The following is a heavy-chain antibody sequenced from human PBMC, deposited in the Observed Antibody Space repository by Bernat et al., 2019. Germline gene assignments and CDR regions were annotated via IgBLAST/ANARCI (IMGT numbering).Heavy chain of an antibody. Sequence: QVQLVQSGAEVKEPGSSVKVSCKASGGTFSKASGGTLTTYAVSWVRQAPGQGLEWMGRIIPIVGIANYAQKFQGRVTITADKSTTTAYMELSGLRSDDTAVYICAREFNYVGYYYMDVWGKGTTVTVSS. CDR2: IIPIVGIA. J-gene: IGHJ6*03. D-gene: IGHD4-4*01. CDR1: GGTLTTYA. V-gene: IGHV1-69*09. CDR3: AREFNYVGYYYMDV.